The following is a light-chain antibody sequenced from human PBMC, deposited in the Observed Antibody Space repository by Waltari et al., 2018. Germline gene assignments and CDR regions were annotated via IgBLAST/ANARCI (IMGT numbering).Light chain of an antibody. CDR2: GAY. V-gene: IGKV3-15*01. J-gene: IGKJ1*01. CDR1: QSVTSN. Sequence: ETVMTQSPATLSVSPGERATLFCRASQSVTSNLAWYQQKPGQAPRLLIYGAYTRATAVPSRFSGSGSRTDFTLTISSLQSEDFAVYYCQQYNKWPQTFGQGTKVEIK. CDR3: QQYNKWPQT.